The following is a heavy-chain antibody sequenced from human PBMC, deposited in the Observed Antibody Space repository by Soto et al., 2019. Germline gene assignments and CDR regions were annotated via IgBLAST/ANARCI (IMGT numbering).Heavy chain of an antibody. J-gene: IGHJ5*02. Sequence: PSETLSLTCAVCGGSISSGDYYWSWIRQPPGKGLEWIGYIYYSGSTYYNPSLKSRVTISVDTSKNQFSLKLSSVTAADTAVYYCARDYYDSSGYYGFRYWFEPWGQGTLVTVSS. V-gene: IGHV4-30-4*01. D-gene: IGHD3-22*01. CDR3: ARDYYDSSGYYGFRYWFEP. CDR1: GGSISSGDYY. CDR2: IYYSGST.